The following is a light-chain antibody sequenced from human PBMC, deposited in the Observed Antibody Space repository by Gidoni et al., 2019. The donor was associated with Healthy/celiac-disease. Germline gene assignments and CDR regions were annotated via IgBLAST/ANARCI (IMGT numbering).Light chain of an antibody. CDR2: DAS. CDR3: QQRSNGPPWT. V-gene: IGKV3-11*01. CDR1: QSVSSY. J-gene: IGKJ1*01. Sequence: EIVFTQSPATLSLSPGERATLSCRASQSVSSYLAWYQQKPGQAPRLLIYDASNRATGIPARFSGSGSGTDFTLTISRLEPEDFAVYYCQQRSNGPPWTFGQGTKVEIK.